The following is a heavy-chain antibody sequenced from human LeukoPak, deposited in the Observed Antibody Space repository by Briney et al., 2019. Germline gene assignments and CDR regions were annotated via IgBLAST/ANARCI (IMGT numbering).Heavy chain of an antibody. D-gene: IGHD2-2*03. CDR3: ARLGYCSTTSCYNWFDP. Sequence: SETLSLTCAVSGYSISSGYYWGWIRQPPGKGLEWIGSTYHSGSTYYNPSLKSRVTISVDTSKNQFSLKLSSVTAADTAVYYCARLGYCSTTSCYNWFDPWGQGTLVTVSS. CDR2: TYHSGST. CDR1: GYSISSGYY. J-gene: IGHJ5*02. V-gene: IGHV4-38-2*01.